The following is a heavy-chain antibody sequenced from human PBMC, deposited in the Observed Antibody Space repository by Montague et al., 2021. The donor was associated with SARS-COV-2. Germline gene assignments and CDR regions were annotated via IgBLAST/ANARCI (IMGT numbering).Heavy chain of an antibody. CDR1: GDSISNYS. CDR2: IYYSGST. V-gene: IGHV4-59*08. CDR3: ARHLRVTTVTSHMYHYAMDV. J-gene: IGHJ6*02. Sequence: SETLSLTCSVSGDSISNYSWSWIRQSPGKGLEWIGYIYYSGSTNYNHSLTSRVTISVDTSKNQVSLKLTSVTAADTAVYYCARHLRVTTVTSHMYHYAMDVWGQGTTVTVSS. D-gene: IGHD4-11*01.